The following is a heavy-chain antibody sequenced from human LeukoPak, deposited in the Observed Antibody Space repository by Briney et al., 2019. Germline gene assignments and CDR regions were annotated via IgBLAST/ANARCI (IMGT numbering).Heavy chain of an antibody. CDR2: INPNSGDT. V-gene: IGHV1-2*02. CDR1: GYTFTGYY. J-gene: IGHJ5*02. CDR3: ARVGGSWSRKNWFDP. Sequence: GASVKVSCKASGYTFTGYYMHWVRQGPGRGLEWMGWINPNSGDTNYAQKFQGRVTMTRDTSISTAYMELSRLRSDDTAVYYCARVGGSWSRKNWFDPWGQGTLVTVSS. D-gene: IGHD6-13*01.